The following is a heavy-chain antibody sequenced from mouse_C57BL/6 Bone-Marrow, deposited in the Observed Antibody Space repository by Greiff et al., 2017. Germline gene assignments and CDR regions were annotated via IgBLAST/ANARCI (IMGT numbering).Heavy chain of an antibody. V-gene: IGHV1-81*01. D-gene: IGHD1-1*01. CDR3: ASRGYYYGSNWYFDV. J-gene: IGHJ1*03. CDR1: GYTFISYG. CDR2: IYPRSGNN. Sequence: VQLQQSGAELATPGASVKLSCKASGYTFISYGISWVKQRNGQGLGWIGEIYPRSGNNYYNEKFKGKATLTADKSSRTEYMELRILTSEDSAVYFCASRGYYYGSNWYFDVWGTGTTVTVSS.